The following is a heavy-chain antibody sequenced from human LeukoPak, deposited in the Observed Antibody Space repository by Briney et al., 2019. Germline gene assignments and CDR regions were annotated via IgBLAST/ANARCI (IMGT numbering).Heavy chain of an antibody. J-gene: IGHJ5*02. Sequence: ASVKVSCKASGYTFTSYGISWVRQAPGQGLGWRGGIIPISGIARYSQKFQGRVTMTADEPTSTAYMELSGLSFEDTAVYFCVRDCTDGVCYTFSRGWFDPWGQGTLVTVSS. CDR2: IIPISGIA. V-gene: IGHV1-69*13. CDR1: GYTFTSYG. CDR3: VRDCTDGVCYTFSRGWFDP. D-gene: IGHD2-8*01.